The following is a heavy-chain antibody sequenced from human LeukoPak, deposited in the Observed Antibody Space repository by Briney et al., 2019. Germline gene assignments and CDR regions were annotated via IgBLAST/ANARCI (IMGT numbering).Heavy chain of an antibody. CDR2: INYSDGA. V-gene: IGHV4-39*01. D-gene: IGHD3-10*01. J-gene: IGHJ3*02. CDR1: GGSISSSIYY. CDR3: ARRRLLWFGDRGAFDI. Sequence: SQTLSLTCTVSGGSISSSIYYWGWIRQPPGKGLEWIGSINYSDGAYYNPSLKSRVTISVESSKNQFSLKLSSVTAADTAVYYCARRRLLWFGDRGAFDIWGQGTMVTVSS.